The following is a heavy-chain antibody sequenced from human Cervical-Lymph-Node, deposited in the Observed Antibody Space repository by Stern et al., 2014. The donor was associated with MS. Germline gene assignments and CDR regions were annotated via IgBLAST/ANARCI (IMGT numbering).Heavy chain of an antibody. Sequence: QVQLVQSGAELEKPGASVKVSCKASGYTFTAHYMHWVRQAPGQGLEWMAWLNPDDGGTKYAPKLQGRVTMTRDTSTSTAYMELSGLRSDDTAVYFCARGTGSSWFDYWGQGTLVTVSS. J-gene: IGHJ4*02. CDR3: ARGTGSSWFDY. CDR2: LNPDDGGT. CDR1: GYTFTAHY. D-gene: IGHD6-13*01. V-gene: IGHV1-2*02.